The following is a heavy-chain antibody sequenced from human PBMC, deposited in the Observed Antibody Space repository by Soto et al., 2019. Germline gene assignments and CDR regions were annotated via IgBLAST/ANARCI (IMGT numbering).Heavy chain of an antibody. Sequence: GGSLRLSCAASGFTFSDYYMSWIRQAPGKGLEWVSYISSSGSTIYYADSVKGRFTISRDNAKNSLYLQMNSLRAEDTAVYYCARRIAVAGTNNWFDPWGQGTLVTVSS. J-gene: IGHJ5*02. CDR3: ARRIAVAGTNNWFDP. V-gene: IGHV3-11*01. CDR1: GFTFSDYY. D-gene: IGHD6-19*01. CDR2: ISSSGSTI.